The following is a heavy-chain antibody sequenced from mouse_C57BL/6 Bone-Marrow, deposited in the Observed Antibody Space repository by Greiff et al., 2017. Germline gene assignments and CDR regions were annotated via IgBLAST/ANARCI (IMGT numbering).Heavy chain of an antibody. CDR2: IDPNSGGT. D-gene: IGHD2-3*01. V-gene: IGHV1-72*01. CDR3: ARERDDGYLPWFAY. CDR1: GYTFTSYW. Sequence: QVQLQQPGAELVKPGASVKLSCKASGYTFTSYWMHWVKQRPGRGLEWIGRIDPNSGGTKYNEKFKSKATLTVDKPSSTAYMQLSSLTSEDSAVYDCARERDDGYLPWFAYWGQGTLVTVSA. J-gene: IGHJ3*01.